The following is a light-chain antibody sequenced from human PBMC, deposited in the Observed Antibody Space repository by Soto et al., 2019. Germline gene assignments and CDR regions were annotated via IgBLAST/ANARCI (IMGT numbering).Light chain of an antibody. J-gene: IGKJ4*01. V-gene: IGKV1-8*01. CDR2: GAS. CDR1: QDISSH. Sequence: AIRMTQSPSSLSASTGDRVTITCRASQDISSHLAWYQQKPGKAPKLLIYGASTLQSGVPPRFSGSGSGTDFTLTISFLQSEDFATYYCHHQSTFGGGTKVEIK. CDR3: HHQST.